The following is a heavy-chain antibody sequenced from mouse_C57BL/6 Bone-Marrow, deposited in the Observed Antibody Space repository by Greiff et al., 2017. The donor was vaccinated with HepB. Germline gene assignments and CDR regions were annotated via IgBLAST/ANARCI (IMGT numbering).Heavy chain of an antibody. CDR1: GYSITSDY. D-gene: IGHD1-1*01. CDR2: ISYSGST. J-gene: IGHJ1*03. CDR3: SRNYGSRWYFDV. V-gene: IGHV3-8*01. Sequence: DVKLQESGPGLAKPSQTLSLTCSVTGYSITSDYWNWIRKFPGNKLEYMGYISYSGSTYYNPSLKSRISITRDTSKNQYYLQLNAVTTEDTATYYCSRNYGSRWYFDVWGTGTTVTVSS.